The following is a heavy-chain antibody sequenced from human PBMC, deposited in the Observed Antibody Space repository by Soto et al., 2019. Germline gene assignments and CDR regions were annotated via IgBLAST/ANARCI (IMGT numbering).Heavy chain of an antibody. CDR3: ARTLMFFYG. CDR2: IYYSGST. D-gene: IGHD3-10*02. Sequence: IRQPPGKGLEWIGYIYYSGSTYYNPSLQSRVTISVDTPKNQFSLKLSSVTAADTAVYYCARTLMFFYG. V-gene: IGHV4-30-4*01. J-gene: IGHJ6*01.